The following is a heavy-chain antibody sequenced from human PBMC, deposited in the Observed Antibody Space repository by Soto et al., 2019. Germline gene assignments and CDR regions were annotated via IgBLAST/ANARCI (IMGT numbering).Heavy chain of an antibody. J-gene: IGHJ4*02. V-gene: IGHV4-59*01. CDR2: IYYSGST. D-gene: IGHD4-17*01. Sequence: SETLSLTCTVSGGSISSYYWSWIRQPPGKGLEWIGYIYYSGSTNYNPSLKSRVTISVDTSKNQFSLKLSSVTAADTAVYYCARAIYGGNSGFDYWGQGTLVTAPQ. CDR1: GGSISSYY. CDR3: ARAIYGGNSGFDY.